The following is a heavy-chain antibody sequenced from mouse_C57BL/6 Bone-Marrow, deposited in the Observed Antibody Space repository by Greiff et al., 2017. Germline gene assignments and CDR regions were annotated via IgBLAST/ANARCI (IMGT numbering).Heavy chain of an antibody. CDR1: GYTFTSYW. CDR3: ARYYYYGSSYAMDY. CDR2: IYPGSGST. Sequence: QVQLKESGAELMKPGASVKLSCKATGYTFTSYWITWVKQRPGQGLEWIGDIYPGSGSTNYNEKFKSKATLTVDTSSSTAYMQLSSLTSEDSAVYYCARYYYYGSSYAMDYWGQGTSVTVSS. V-gene: IGHV1-55*01. D-gene: IGHD1-1*01. J-gene: IGHJ4*01.